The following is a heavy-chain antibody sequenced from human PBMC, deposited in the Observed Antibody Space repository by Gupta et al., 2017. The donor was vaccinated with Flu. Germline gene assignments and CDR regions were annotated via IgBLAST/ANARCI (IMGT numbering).Heavy chain of an antibody. CDR3: AREPPTDGYDSSGLLDY. CDR2: ISANNGNT. J-gene: IGHJ4*02. V-gene: IGHV1-18*01. Sequence: WMGWISANNGNTKYAQKFQDRVTLTTDSSTRTAYMELRSLRSDDTAVYYCAREPPTDGYDSSGLLDYWGQGTLVSVSS. D-gene: IGHD5-12*01.